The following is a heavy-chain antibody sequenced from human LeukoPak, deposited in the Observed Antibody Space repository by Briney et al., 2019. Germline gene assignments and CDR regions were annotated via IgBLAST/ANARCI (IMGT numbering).Heavy chain of an antibody. CDR3: AREAGSSTYYHYFDY. V-gene: IGHV1-18*01. D-gene: IGHD3-22*01. J-gene: IGHJ4*02. Sequence: ASVKVSCKASGFTFTIYGFSWVRQAPGQGLEWMGWVSAHSGNTRYAQKFQGRVTMTTDRSTSTAYMELRGLRSDDTAVYYCAREAGSSTYYHYFDYWGQGTLVTVSS. CDR1: GFTFTIYG. CDR2: VSAHSGNT.